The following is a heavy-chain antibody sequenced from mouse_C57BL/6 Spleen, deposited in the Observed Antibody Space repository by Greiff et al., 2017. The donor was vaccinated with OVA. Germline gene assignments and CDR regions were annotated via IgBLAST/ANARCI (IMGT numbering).Heavy chain of an antibody. D-gene: IGHD1-1*02. CDR1: GFTFSNYW. V-gene: IGHV6-3*01. Sequence: VQLKESGGGLVQPGGSMKLSCVASGFTFSNYWMNWVRQSPEKGLEWVAQIRLKSDNYATHYAESVKGRFTISRDDSKSSVYLQMNNLRAEDTGIYYCTEGGYYFDYWGQGTTLTVSS. J-gene: IGHJ2*01. CDR2: IRLKSDNYAT. CDR3: TEGGYYFDY.